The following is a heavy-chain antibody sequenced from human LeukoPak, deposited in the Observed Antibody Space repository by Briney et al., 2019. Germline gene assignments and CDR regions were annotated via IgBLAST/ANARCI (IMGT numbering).Heavy chain of an antibody. CDR1: GFTFSSYA. J-gene: IGHJ4*02. Sequence: PGGSLRLSCAASGFTFSSYAMSWVRQAPGKGLEWVSAISGSGGSTYYADSVKGRFTIPRDNSKNTLYLQMNSLRAEDTAVYYCAKDRIAVADTPGDYWGQGTLVTVSS. CDR3: AKDRIAVADTPGDY. D-gene: IGHD6-19*01. CDR2: ISGSGGST. V-gene: IGHV3-23*01.